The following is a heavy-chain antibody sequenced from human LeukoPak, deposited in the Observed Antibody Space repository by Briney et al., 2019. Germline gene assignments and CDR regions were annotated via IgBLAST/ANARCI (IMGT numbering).Heavy chain of an antibody. D-gene: IGHD1-26*01. Sequence: GVSLRLSCAATGFTFDDYTMHWVRQPPGKGLEWVSLFSWDGVTTYYADSVKGRFTISRDSGKNSLYLQMNSLTTEDTAFYYCAKGGGGSEMDYWGQGTLVTVSS. CDR2: FSWDGVTT. J-gene: IGHJ4*02. CDR3: AKGGGGSEMDY. V-gene: IGHV3-43*01. CDR1: GFTFDDYT.